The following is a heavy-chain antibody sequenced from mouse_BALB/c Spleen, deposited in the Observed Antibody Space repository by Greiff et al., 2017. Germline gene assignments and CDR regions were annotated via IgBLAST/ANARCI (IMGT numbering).Heavy chain of an antibody. Sequence: EVKLQESGPGLVKPSQSLSLTCTVTGYSITSDYAWNWIRQFPGNKLEWMGYISYSGSTSYNPSLKSRISITRDTSKNQFFLQLNSVTTEDTATYYCASPPYGNYAWFAYWGQGTLVTVSA. D-gene: IGHD2-1*01. CDR1: GYSITSDYA. CDR3: ASPPYGNYAWFAY. V-gene: IGHV3-2*02. CDR2: ISYSGST. J-gene: IGHJ3*01.